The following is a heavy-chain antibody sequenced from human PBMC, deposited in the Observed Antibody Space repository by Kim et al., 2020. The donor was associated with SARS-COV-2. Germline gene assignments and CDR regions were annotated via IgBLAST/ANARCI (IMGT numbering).Heavy chain of an antibody. J-gene: IGHJ4*02. V-gene: IGHV4-59*01. CDR1: GGSINYYY. D-gene: IGHD3-16*01. CDR3: ARKGGSNDY. Sequence: SETLSLTCNVSGGSINYYYWSWIRQPPGKGLEWIGYIYYTGTTNYNPSLASRVTISVDTSKNQFSLRLSSVTAADTAVYYCARKGGSNDYWGQGTLVTVSS. CDR2: IYYTGTT.